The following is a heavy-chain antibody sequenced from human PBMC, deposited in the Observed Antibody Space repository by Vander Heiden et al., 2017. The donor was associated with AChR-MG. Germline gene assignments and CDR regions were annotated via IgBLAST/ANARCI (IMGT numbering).Heavy chain of an antibody. CDR2: ISSSTTYI. Sequence: QVVESGGGLVKPGGSLRLSCGASGFTLGGYSMSLVRQAPGKGLEWVSSISSSTTYIFYADAVKGRFTISRDNDRHSLFLQLDSLRAEDTAVYYCARGTNKKQWLINGFDIWGRGTMVIVSS. CDR1: GFTLGGYS. CDR3: ARGTNKKQWLINGFDI. J-gene: IGHJ3*02. V-gene: IGHV3-21*01. D-gene: IGHD6-19*01.